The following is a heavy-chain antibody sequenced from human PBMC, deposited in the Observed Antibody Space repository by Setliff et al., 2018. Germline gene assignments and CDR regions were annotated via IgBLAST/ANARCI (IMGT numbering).Heavy chain of an antibody. J-gene: IGHJ4*02. CDR1: GGTFSDYH. CDR3: ARGGTYRYFDY. CDR2: INHSGNT. V-gene: IGHV4-34*01. Sequence: SETLSLTCAAYGGTFSDYHWTWIRQPPEKGLEWIGEINHSGNTNYNPSLKSRVTISADTSKNQFSLKLKSVTAADTAVYYCARGGTYRYFDYWGQGTLVTVSS.